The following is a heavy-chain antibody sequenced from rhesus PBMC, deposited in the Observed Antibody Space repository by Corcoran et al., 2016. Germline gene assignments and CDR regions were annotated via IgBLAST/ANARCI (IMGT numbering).Heavy chain of an antibody. Sequence: QVQLQESGPGLVKPSETLSLTCAVSGGSFSSYWWSWIRQSPGRGLEWIGEITGKSGSTNNNPSLKSRVTISKDASKNQFSLKLSSVTAADTAGYYCARLHGLSDYWGQGVLVTVSS. CDR3: ARLHGLSDY. CDR1: GGSFSSYW. J-gene: IGHJ4*01. V-gene: IGHV4-80*01. CDR2: ITGKSGST. D-gene: IGHD2-39*02.